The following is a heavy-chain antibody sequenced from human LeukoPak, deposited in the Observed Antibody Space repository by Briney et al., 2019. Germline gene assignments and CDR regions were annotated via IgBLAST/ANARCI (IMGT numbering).Heavy chain of an antibody. CDR1: GFSFTTSW. Sequence: GGSLRLSCAASGFSFTTSWMSWVRQAPGKGLEWVASIEQDGSEKYYVDSVKGRFTISRDNSKNSLFLQMNSLRAEDTAVYYCAKGHTSLAPGGQGALVTVSS. CDR3: AKGHTSLAP. J-gene: IGHJ4*02. V-gene: IGHV3-7*01. CDR2: IEQDGSEK. D-gene: IGHD5-18*01.